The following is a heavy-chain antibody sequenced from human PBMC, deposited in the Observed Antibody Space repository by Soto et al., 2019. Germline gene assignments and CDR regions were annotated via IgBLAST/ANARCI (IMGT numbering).Heavy chain of an antibody. Sequence: PSETLSLTCAVYGGSFSGYYWSWIRQPPGKGLEWIGEINHSGSTNYNPSLKSRVTISVDTSKNQFSLKVTSVTAADTAVYYCARERYYGSGRPDYRGQGTLVTVS. J-gene: IGHJ4*02. V-gene: IGHV4-34*01. CDR2: INHSGST. CDR1: GGSFSGYY. CDR3: ARERYYGSGRPDY. D-gene: IGHD3-10*01.